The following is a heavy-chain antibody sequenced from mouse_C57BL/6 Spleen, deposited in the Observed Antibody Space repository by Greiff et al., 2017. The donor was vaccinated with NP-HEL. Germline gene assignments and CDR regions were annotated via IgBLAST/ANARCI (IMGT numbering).Heavy chain of an antibody. CDR3: ARHEGNFAMDY. J-gene: IGHJ4*01. Sequence: EVQLVESGGGLVQPGGSLKLSCAASGFTFSDYGMAWVRQAPRKGPEWVAFISNLAYSIYYADTVTGRFTISRENAKNTRYREMSSLRSEDTAMYYCARHEGNFAMDYWGQGTSVTVSS. V-gene: IGHV5-15*01. CDR2: ISNLAYSI. CDR1: GFTFSDYG.